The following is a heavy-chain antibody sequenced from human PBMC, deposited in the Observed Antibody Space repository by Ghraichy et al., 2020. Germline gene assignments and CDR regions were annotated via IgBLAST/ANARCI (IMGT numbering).Heavy chain of an antibody. D-gene: IGHD2-15*01. CDR2: ISSNSSNI. Sequence: GGSLRLSCAASGFTFSSYSMNWVRQAPGKGLEWVSSISSNSSNIYHADSMKGRFAISRDNAKNSMYLQMNSLRAEDTAVYYCARDVCIRSPGISDNYYYYYGLDVGRQGTTVT. V-gene: IGHV3-21*01. J-gene: IGHJ6*02. CDR3: ARDVCIRSPGISDNYYYYYGLDV. CDR1: GFTFSSYS.